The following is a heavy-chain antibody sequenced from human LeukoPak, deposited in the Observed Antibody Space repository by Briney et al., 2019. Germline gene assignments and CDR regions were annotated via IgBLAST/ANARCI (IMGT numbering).Heavy chain of an antibody. CDR1: GFTVSGNY. J-gene: IGHJ4*02. CDR3: ARENIPRGYSYGYSY. D-gene: IGHD5-18*01. Sequence: PGGSLRLSCAASGFTVSGNYMSWVRQAPGKGLEWVSVVFSGGATYYADSVTGRFTISRDGTKNTLYLQMNSLRAEDTAVYYCARENIPRGYSYGYSYWGQGTLVTVSS. CDR2: VFSGGAT. V-gene: IGHV3-53*01.